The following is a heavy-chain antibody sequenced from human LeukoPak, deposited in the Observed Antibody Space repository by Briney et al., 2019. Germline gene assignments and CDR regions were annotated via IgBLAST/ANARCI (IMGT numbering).Heavy chain of an antibody. CDR3: ARGGNKYCSGGSCYPFDY. CDR1: GYTFTSYD. D-gene: IGHD2-15*01. Sequence: ASVKVSCKASGYTFTSYDINWVRQATGQGLEWMGWMNPNSGNTGYAQKFQGRVTMTRNTSISTAYMELSSLRSEDTAVYCCARGGNKYCSGGSCYPFDYWGQGTLVTVSS. V-gene: IGHV1-8*01. CDR2: MNPNSGNT. J-gene: IGHJ4*02.